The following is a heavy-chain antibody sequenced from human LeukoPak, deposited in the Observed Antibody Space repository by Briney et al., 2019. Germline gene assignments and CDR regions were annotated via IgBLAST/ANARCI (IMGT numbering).Heavy chain of an antibody. V-gene: IGHV3-21*01. J-gene: IGHJ4*02. CDR1: GLTFSSYT. Sequence: GGSLRLSCAASGLTFSSYTMNWVRQAPGKGLEWVSSINSRTGYISYADSLKGRFTISRDNAKNSLYLQMNSLRADDTAVYYCARGAYYFDYRGQGVLVTVSS. CDR3: ARGAYYFDY. CDR2: INSRTGYI.